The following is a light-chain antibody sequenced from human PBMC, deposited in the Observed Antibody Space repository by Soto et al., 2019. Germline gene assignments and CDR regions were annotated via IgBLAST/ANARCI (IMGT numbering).Light chain of an antibody. V-gene: IGKV3D-15*01. Sequence: EIVMTQSPATLSVSPGGRATLSCRASQSISGALAWYQQKPGQAPRLLIYDASTRATDIPARFSGSGSGTEFTLTITSLQSEDFAVYYCQQFHNWPRTFGQGTKVDIK. CDR3: QQFHNWPRT. J-gene: IGKJ1*01. CDR2: DAS. CDR1: QSISGA.